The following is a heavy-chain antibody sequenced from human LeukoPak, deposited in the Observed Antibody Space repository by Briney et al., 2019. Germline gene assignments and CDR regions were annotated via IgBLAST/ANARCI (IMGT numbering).Heavy chain of an antibody. V-gene: IGHV3-23*01. CDR2: ISGSGGST. D-gene: IGHD3-10*01. CDR1: GFTFSSYA. J-gene: IGHJ4*02. CDR3: AKESSSMVNLYFDY. Sequence: GVSLRLSCAASGFTFSSYAKSWVRQAPGKGLEWVSAISGSGGSTYYADSVKGRFTISRDNSKNTLYLQMNSLRAEDTAVYYCAKESSSMVNLYFDYWGQGTLVTVSS.